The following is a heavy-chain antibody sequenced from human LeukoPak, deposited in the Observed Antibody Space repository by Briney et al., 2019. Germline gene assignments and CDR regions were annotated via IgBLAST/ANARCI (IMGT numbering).Heavy chain of an antibody. CDR1: GFTFSSYS. V-gene: IGHV3-21*01. CDR3: ARATLGSDAFDI. CDR2: ISSSSSYI. D-gene: IGHD3-10*01. J-gene: IGHJ3*02. Sequence: GGSLRLSCAASGFTFSSYSMNWVRQAPGKGLEWVSSISSSSSYIYYADSVKGRFTISRDNAKNSLYLRMNSLRAEDTAVYYCARATLGSDAFDIWGQGTMVTVSS.